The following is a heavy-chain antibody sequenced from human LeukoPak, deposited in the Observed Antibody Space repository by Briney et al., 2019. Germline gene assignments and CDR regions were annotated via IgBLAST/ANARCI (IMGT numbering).Heavy chain of an antibody. V-gene: IGHV1-46*02. Sequence: GTSVKVSCKASGYTFNSSYMHWVRQAPGQGLKWMGIINPSDDSTRYAQKFQGRVTMAKDTSTNTVYMHLSSLSSDDTAVYYCARRAGAAPAGDYYYYYMDVWGKGTTVTVSS. CDR3: ARRAGAAPAGDYYYYYMDV. CDR2: INPSDDST. J-gene: IGHJ6*03. CDR1: GYTFNSSY. D-gene: IGHD6-6*01.